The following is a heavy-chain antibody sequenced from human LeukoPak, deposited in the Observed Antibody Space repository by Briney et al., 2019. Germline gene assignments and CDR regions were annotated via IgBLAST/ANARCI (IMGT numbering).Heavy chain of an antibody. Sequence: PGGSLRLSCAASGFAVSSNYMSWVRQAPGQGLEWVSVIYSGGSTYYADSVKGRFTISRDNSKNTLYLQMNSLRAEDTAVYYCVTTKANSGYSDAFDIWGQGTMVTVSS. V-gene: IGHV3-66*01. CDR2: IYSGGST. CDR1: GFAVSSNY. CDR3: VTTKANSGYSDAFDI. D-gene: IGHD3-22*01. J-gene: IGHJ3*02.